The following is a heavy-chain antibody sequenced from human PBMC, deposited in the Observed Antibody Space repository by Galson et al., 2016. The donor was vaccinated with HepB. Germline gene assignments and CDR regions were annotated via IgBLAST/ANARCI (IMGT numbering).Heavy chain of an antibody. J-gene: IGHJ4*02. CDR3: ARDGPNYNYDF. CDR1: GFTFKKYG. CDR2: IESYSKII. D-gene: IGHD5-24*01. Sequence: SLRLSCAASGFTFKKYGFNWVRLTPGTGLEWLSYIESYSKIIRYTESVRGRFTVSRDNAKNLVYLQLSGLRVEDTAIYYCARDGPNYNYDFWGQGTLVTVSS. V-gene: IGHV3-48*04.